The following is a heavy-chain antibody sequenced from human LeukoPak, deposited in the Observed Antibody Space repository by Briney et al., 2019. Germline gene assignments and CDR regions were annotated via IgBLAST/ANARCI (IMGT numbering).Heavy chain of an antibody. V-gene: IGHV1-18*01. D-gene: IGHD6-19*01. CDR2: ISPYNGNT. CDR3: AGVGVAGKNYYYGMDV. J-gene: IGHJ6*02. Sequence: GASVKVSCKASGNTFTTYGISWVRQAPGQGLEWMGWISPYNGNTSYAQKLQGRVTLTADTSTSTAYMELRSLRSDDTAVYYCAGVGVAGKNYYYGMDVWGQGTTVTVSS. CDR1: GNTFTTYG.